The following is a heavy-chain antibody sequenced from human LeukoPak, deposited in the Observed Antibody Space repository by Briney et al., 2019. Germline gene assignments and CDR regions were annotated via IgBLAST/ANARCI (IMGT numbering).Heavy chain of an antibody. V-gene: IGHV1-24*01. D-gene: IGHD2-2*01. J-gene: IGHJ4*02. CDR3: ATGGPRIVVVPAAMWSRTSNFDY. CDR1: GYTLTELS. CDR2: FDPEDGET. Sequence: ASVKVSCKVSGYTLTELSMHWVRQAPGKGLEWMGGFDPEDGETIYAQKFQGRVTMTEDTSTDTAYMELSSLRSEDTAVYYCATGGPRIVVVPAAMWSRTSNFDYWGQGTLVTVSS.